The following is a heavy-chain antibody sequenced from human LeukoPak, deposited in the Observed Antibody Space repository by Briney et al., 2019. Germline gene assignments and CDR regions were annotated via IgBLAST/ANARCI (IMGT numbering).Heavy chain of an antibody. D-gene: IGHD2-21*01. J-gene: IGHJ6*02. Sequence: GGSLRLSCAASGFTFSSYSMNWVRQAPGKGLEWVSAISGSGGSTYYADSVKGRFTISRDNSKNTLYLQMNSLRAEDTAVFYCAKADIPRYYGMDVWGQGTTVTVSS. CDR3: AKADIPRYYGMDV. V-gene: IGHV3-23*01. CDR1: GFTFSSYS. CDR2: ISGSGGST.